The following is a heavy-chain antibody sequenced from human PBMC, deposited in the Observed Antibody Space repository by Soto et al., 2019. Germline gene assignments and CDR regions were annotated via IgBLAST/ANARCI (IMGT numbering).Heavy chain of an antibody. CDR3: ARDRDGVRGCTD. Sequence: VQLVESGGGLIQAGGCLRVSCAVSGFTVSNNFTMWVRLAPGKGLEWVSFIYSGGSISYADSVKGRFTISRDGSMNMLYLQLNSLTAEDTAVYYCARDRDGVRGCTDWGQGILVIVAS. D-gene: IGHD3-3*01. J-gene: IGHJ4*02. CDR2: IYSGGSI. V-gene: IGHV3-53*02. CDR1: GFTVSNNF.